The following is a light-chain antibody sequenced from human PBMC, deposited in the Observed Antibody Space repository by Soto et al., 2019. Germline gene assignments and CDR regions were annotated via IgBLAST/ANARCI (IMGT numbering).Light chain of an antibody. Sequence: EIMMTQSPATLSVFPGERATLSCRASQSVSSNLAWYQQKPGQAPRLLISGSSTSATGIPARFSGSGSGTEFTPTISSLQSEDFAVYYCQQYNNWPLTFGGGTKVEIK. J-gene: IGKJ4*01. CDR1: QSVSSN. CDR3: QQYNNWPLT. CDR2: GSS. V-gene: IGKV3-15*01.